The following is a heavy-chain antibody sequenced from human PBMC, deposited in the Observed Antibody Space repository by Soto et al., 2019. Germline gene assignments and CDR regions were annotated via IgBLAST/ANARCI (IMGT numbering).Heavy chain of an antibody. D-gene: IGHD1-1*01. V-gene: IGHV4-30-4*01. CDR1: GDSISSADYY. CDR2: IFYSGAT. CDR3: ARDLWVEPELYYYGMDV. Sequence: PSETLSLTCTVSGDSISSADYYWSWIRQTPGKRLEWIGHIFYSGATYYNPSLKSRLTISVDTPKNHFSLRLTSVTAADTAVYYCARDLWVEPELYYYGMDVWGQGTTVTVSS. J-gene: IGHJ6*02.